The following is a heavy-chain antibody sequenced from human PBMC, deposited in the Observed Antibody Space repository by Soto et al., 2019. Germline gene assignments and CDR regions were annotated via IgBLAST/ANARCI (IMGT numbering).Heavy chain of an antibody. CDR2: ISYDGSNK. CDR3: AKDQLRGVRGVITYYYGRDV. CDR1: GFTFSSYG. Sequence: QVQLLESGGGVVQPGRSLRLSCAASGFTFSSYGMHWVRQAPGKGLEWVAVISYDGSNKYYADSVKGRFTISRDNSKNTLYLQMNSLRAEDTAVYYCAKDQLRGVRGVITYYYGRDVWGQGTTVTVSS. D-gene: IGHD3-10*01. V-gene: IGHV3-30*18. J-gene: IGHJ6*02.